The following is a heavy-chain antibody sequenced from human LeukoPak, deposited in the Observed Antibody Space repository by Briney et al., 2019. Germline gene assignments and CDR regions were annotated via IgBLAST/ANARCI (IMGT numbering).Heavy chain of an antibody. CDR1: GYTFTGYY. Sequence: ASVKVSCKASGYTFTGYYMHWVRQAPGQGLEWMGWINPNSGGTNYAQKFQGRVTMTRDMSTSTVYMELSSLRSEDTAVYYCARAHYYDSSGYYNWFDPWGQGTLVTVSS. D-gene: IGHD3-22*01. J-gene: IGHJ5*02. CDR2: INPNSGGT. CDR3: ARAHYYDSSGYYNWFDP. V-gene: IGHV1-2*02.